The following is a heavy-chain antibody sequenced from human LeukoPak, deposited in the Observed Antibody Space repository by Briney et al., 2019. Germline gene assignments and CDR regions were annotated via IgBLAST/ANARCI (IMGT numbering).Heavy chain of an antibody. D-gene: IGHD4/OR15-4a*01. CDR3: VRIPNSANFPNWFDP. CDR1: GFTFSSYW. V-gene: IGHV3-7*01. Sequence: PGGSLRLSCAASGFTFSSYWMSWVRQAPGKGLEWVANIKQDGSEKYYVDSVKGRFTISRDNAKNSLYLQMNSLIVEDTAVYYCVRIPNSANFPNWFDPWGQGTLVTVSS. J-gene: IGHJ5*02. CDR2: IKQDGSEK.